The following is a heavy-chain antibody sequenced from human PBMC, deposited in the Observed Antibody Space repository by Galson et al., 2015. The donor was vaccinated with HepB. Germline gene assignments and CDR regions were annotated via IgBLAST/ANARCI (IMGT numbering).Heavy chain of an antibody. Sequence: ETLSLTCSVSGGSISSYYWGWIRQPPGKGLEWIGYIYYSGNTYYNPSLKSRVTISVNTSRNQFSLKLSSVTAADTAVYYCARLPPGIAVAFDFWGQGTLVTVSS. CDR3: ARLPPGIAVAFDF. CDR2: IYYSGNT. D-gene: IGHD6-19*01. J-gene: IGHJ4*02. CDR1: GGSISSYY. V-gene: IGHV4-59*08.